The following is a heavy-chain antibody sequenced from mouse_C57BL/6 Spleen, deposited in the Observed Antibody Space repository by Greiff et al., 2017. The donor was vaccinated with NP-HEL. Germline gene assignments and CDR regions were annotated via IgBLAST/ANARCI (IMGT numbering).Heavy chain of an antibody. V-gene: IGHV1-80*01. D-gene: IGHD2-4*01. CDR3: ARRRGNDYDGGYYAMDY. CDR1: GYAFSSYW. CDR2: IYPGDGDT. J-gene: IGHJ4*01. Sequence: VQLQESGAELVKPGASVKISCKASGYAFSSYWMNWVKQRPGKGLEWIGQIYPGDGDTNYNGKFKGKATLTADKSSSTAYMQLSSLTSEDSAVYFCARRRGNDYDGGYYAMDYWGQGTSVTVSS.